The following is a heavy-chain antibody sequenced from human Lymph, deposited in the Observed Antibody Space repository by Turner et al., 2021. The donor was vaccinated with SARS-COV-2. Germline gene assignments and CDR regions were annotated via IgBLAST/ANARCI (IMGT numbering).Heavy chain of an antibody. Sequence: QVQLVQSGAEVKKPAASAKVSCKASGHTFTSYGISWVRQAPGQGLEWMGWFSVYNGYTNYVQKLQGRVTMTTDTSTSTAYMELRSLRSDDTAVYYCAREGYCTSTSCYRGQYYYYGMDVWGQGTTVTVSS. J-gene: IGHJ6*02. V-gene: IGHV1-18*04. CDR3: AREGYCTSTSCYRGQYYYYGMDV. CDR1: GHTFTSYG. D-gene: IGHD2-2*02. CDR2: FSVYNGYT.